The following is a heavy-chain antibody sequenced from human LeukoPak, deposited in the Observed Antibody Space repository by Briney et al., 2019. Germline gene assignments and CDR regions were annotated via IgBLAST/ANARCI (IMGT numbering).Heavy chain of an antibody. D-gene: IGHD5-18*01. CDR2: INSDGSST. CDR3: AGRTAAQDYYMDV. CDR1: GFTFSSHW. Sequence: PGGSLRLSCAASGFTFSSHWMHWVRQAPGKGLVWVSRINSDGSSTSYADSVKGRFTISRDNSKNSLYLQMNSLRPEDTAVYYCAGRTAAQDYYMDVWGKGTTVTISS. J-gene: IGHJ6*03. V-gene: IGHV3-74*01.